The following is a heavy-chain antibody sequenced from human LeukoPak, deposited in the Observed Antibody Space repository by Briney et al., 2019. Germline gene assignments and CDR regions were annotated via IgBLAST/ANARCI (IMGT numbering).Heavy chain of an antibody. CDR3: ARVGQQLVGNFDY. CDR2: IYHSGST. Sequence: SETLSLTCAVSGYSISSGYYWGWIRQPPGKGLEWIGSIYHSGSTYYNPSLKSRVTISVDTSKNQFSLKLSSVTAADTAVYYCARVGQQLVGNFDYWGRGTLVTVSS. D-gene: IGHD6-13*01. CDR1: GYSISSGYY. J-gene: IGHJ4*02. V-gene: IGHV4-38-2*01.